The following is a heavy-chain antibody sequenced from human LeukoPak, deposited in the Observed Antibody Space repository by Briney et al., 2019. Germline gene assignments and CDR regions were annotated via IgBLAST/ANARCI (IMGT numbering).Heavy chain of an antibody. CDR3: AMPPMVVVAASGAFDI. CDR2: IIPILGIA. V-gene: IGHV1-69*02. J-gene: IGHJ3*02. D-gene: IGHD2-15*01. Sequence: GASVKVSCKASGYTFTSYYMHWVRQAPGQGLEWMGRIIPILGIANYAQKSQGRVTITADKSTSTAYMELSSLRSEDTAVYYCAMPPMVVVAASGAFDIWGQGTMVTVSS. CDR1: GYTFTSYY.